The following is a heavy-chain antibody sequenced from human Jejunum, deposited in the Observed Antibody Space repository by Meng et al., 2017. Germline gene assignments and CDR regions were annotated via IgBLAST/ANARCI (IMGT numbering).Heavy chain of an antibody. D-gene: IGHD3-22*01. Sequence: GESLKISCAASGFTFSSHSMNWVRQAPGKGLEWVSSISVGSTYIYYADSVKGRFTISGDNAKNSVYLQMNSLRAEDTAVYYCATGTLLDMIVVVSITGADYWGQGTLVTVSS. CDR3: ATGTLLDMIVVVSITGADY. CDR1: GFTFSSHS. CDR2: ISVGSTYI. V-gene: IGHV3-21*01. J-gene: IGHJ4*02.